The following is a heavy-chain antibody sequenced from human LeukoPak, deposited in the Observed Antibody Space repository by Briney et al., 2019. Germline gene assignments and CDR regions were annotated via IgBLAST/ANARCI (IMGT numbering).Heavy chain of an antibody. Sequence: GGSLRLSCSASGLTVSDNFLSWVRQAPGKGLEWVSVIYSGERMFYADSVKGRFIISRDNSKNTVYLQMNSLRVEDTAVYYCAKGSYYDSSGSFYFDYWGQGTLVTVSS. V-gene: IGHV3-53*01. J-gene: IGHJ4*02. CDR3: AKGSYYDSSGSFYFDY. CDR1: GLTVSDNF. D-gene: IGHD3-22*01. CDR2: IYSGERM.